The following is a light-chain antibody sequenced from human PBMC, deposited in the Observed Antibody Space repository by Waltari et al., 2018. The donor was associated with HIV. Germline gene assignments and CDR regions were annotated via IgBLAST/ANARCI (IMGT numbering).Light chain of an antibody. V-gene: IGLV3-19*01. J-gene: IGLJ2*01. CDR1: SLRSYY. Sequence: SSELTQDPAVSAALGQTVRIKCQGDSLRSYYASWYQQKPGQAPVLVIYGKNTRPSGIPDRFSASSSGTTASLTISGAQAEDEADYYCYSRDTSGNHQVFGGGTTLTVL. CDR3: YSRDTSGNHQV. CDR2: GKN.